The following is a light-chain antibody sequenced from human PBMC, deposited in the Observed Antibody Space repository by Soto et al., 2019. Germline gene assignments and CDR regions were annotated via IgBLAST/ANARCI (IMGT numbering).Light chain of an antibody. Sequence: QSVLTQPHSVSGSPGQSVTISCTGTSSDVGGYSYVSWYQQHPGKAPELIIYDVTERPSGVPDRFSGSKSGNTASLTISGLQAEDEADYYCCSNTGSYSYVFGIGTKVPV. V-gene: IGLV2-11*01. CDR3: CSNTGSYSYV. CDR2: DVT. CDR1: SSDVGGYSY. J-gene: IGLJ1*01.